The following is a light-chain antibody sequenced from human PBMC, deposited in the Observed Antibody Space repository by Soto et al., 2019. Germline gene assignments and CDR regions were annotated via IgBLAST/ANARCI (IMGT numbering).Light chain of an antibody. CDR1: QSVLYSSNNKNY. Sequence: DIVMTQSPDSLAVSLGETATINCKSSQSVLYSSNNKNYLTWYKQKPGQPPKLLIYWASTRESGVPHRFSGSGSGTDFTLTISSLQAEDVAVYYCQQYYNSPWTFGQGTKVEIK. CDR2: WAS. CDR3: QQYYNSPWT. J-gene: IGKJ1*01. V-gene: IGKV4-1*01.